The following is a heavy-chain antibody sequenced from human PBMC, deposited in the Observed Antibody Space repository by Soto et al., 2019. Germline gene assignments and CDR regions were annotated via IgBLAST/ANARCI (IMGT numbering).Heavy chain of an antibody. Sequence: SETLSLTCTVSGGSISSYYWSWIRQPPGKGLEWIGYIYYSGSTNYNPSLKGRVTISVDTSKNQFSLKLSSVTAADTAVYYCARVTSSSWYEGRYFEYWGQGTLVTVSS. J-gene: IGHJ4*02. V-gene: IGHV4-59*01. CDR2: IYYSGST. D-gene: IGHD6-13*01. CDR3: ARVTSSSWYEGRYFEY. CDR1: GGSISSYY.